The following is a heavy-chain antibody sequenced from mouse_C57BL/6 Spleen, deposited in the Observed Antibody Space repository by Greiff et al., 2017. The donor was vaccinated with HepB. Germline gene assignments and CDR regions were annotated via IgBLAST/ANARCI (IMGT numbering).Heavy chain of an antibody. CDR3: ARRQLRDLDY. CDR2: IDPSESYT. D-gene: IGHD3-2*02. Sequence: QVQLQQPGAELVKPGASVKLSCKASGYTFTSYWMQWVKQRPGQGLEWIGEIDPSESYTNYNQKFKGKATLTVDTSSSTAYMQLSSLTSEDSAVYYCARRQLRDLDYWGQGTTLTVSS. J-gene: IGHJ2*01. V-gene: IGHV1-50*01. CDR1: GYTFTSYW.